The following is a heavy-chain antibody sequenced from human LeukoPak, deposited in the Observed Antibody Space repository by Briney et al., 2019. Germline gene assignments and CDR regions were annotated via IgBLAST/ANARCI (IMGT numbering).Heavy chain of an antibody. V-gene: IGHV4-59*01. CDR3: ARGNIAAAVDY. CDR2: IYYSGST. D-gene: IGHD6-13*01. Sequence: SETLSLTCTVSGGSISSYYWSWIRQPPGKGLEWIGYIYYSGSTNYNPSLKSRVTISVDTSKNQFSLKLSSVTAADTAVYYCARGNIAAAVDYWGQGTLVTVPS. CDR1: GGSISSYY. J-gene: IGHJ4*02.